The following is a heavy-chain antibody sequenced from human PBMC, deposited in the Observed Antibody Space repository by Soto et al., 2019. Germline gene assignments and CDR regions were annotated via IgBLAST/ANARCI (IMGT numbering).Heavy chain of an antibody. J-gene: IGHJ4*02. Sequence: SETLSLTCTVSGGSISSYYWSWIRLPPGKGLEWIGYIYYSGSTNYNPSLKSRVTISVDTSKNQFSLKLSSVTAADTAVYYCARGDYDILTGYYFDYWGQGTLVTVSS. CDR2: IYYSGST. V-gene: IGHV4-59*01. CDR3: ARGDYDILTGYYFDY. D-gene: IGHD3-9*01. CDR1: GGSISSYY.